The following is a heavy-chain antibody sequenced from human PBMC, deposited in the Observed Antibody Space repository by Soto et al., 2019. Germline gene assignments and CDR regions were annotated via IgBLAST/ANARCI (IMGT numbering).Heavy chain of an antibody. CDR2: IIPILGIA. J-gene: IGHJ4*02. D-gene: IGHD3-3*01. V-gene: IGHV1-69*02. Sequence: QVQLVQSGAEVKKPGSSVKVSCKASGGTFSSYTISWVRQAPGQGLEWMGRIIPILGIANYAQKFQGRVTITEDKSTSTAYMELSSLRSEDTAVYYCARGGSGYYAAYWGQGTLVTVSS. CDR1: GGTFSSYT. CDR3: ARGGSGYYAAY.